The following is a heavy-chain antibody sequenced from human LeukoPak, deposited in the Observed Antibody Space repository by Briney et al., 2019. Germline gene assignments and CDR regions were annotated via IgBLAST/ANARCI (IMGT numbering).Heavy chain of an antibody. D-gene: IGHD2-2*01. J-gene: IGHJ4*02. CDR1: GFSLRTSGVG. CDR2: IYWDDDK. CDR3: AHSGVVVPVKIYYFDY. V-gene: IGHV2-5*02. Sequence: SGPTLVNPTQPLTLTCTFSGFSLRTSGVGVGWIRQPPVKALEWLALIYWDDDKRYSPSLKSRLTITQDTSKNQVVLTMTNMDPVDTATYYCAHSGVVVPVKIYYFDYWGQGTLVTVSS.